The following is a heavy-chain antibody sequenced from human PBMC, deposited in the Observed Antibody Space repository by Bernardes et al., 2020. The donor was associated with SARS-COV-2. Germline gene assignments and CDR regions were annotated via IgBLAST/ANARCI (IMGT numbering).Heavy chain of an antibody. V-gene: IGHV4-39*01. Sequence: SEPLSLTCSVSGGSISSISYYWGWLLQPPGKGLEWIGTVYYTGSSYYNPSLKSRVTISVDTSNNQFSLKLSSVTAADTAVYYCARAPPEAVAGMGLFDYWGQGTLVTVSS. CDR2: VYYTGSS. CDR1: GGSISSISYY. CDR3: ARAPPEAVAGMGLFDY. J-gene: IGHJ4*02. D-gene: IGHD6-19*01.